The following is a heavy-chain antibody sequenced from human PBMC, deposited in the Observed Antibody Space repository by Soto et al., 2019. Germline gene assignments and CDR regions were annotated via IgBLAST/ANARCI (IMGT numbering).Heavy chain of an antibody. CDR3: TTFRYGDYWLDY. CDR2: IKSKTDGGTT. J-gene: IGHJ4*02. V-gene: IGHV3-15*01. D-gene: IGHD4-17*01. CDR1: GFTFSNAW. Sequence: GGSLRLSCAASGFTFSNAWMSWVRQAPGKGLEWVGRIKSKTDGGTTDYAAPVKGRFTISRDDSKNTLYLQMNSLKTEDTAVYYCTTFRYGDYWLDYWGQGTMVTVYS.